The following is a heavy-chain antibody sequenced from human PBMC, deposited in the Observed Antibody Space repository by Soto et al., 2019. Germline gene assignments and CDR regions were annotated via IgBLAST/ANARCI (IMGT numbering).Heavy chain of an antibody. CDR2: ISSNGGST. D-gene: IGHD2-21*02. Sequence: HPGGSLRLSCAASGFTFSSYAMHWVRQAPGKGLEYVSAISSNGGSTYYANSVKGRFTISRDNSKNTLYLQMGSLRAEDMAVYYCAREGGGDLPPDYYYYYYMDVWGKGTTVTVSS. CDR1: GFTFSSYA. V-gene: IGHV3-64*01. J-gene: IGHJ6*03. CDR3: AREGGGDLPPDYYYYYYMDV.